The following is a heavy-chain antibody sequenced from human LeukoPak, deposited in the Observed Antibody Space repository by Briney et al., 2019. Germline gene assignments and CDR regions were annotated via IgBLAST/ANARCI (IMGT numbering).Heavy chain of an antibody. CDR1: GFTFSSYG. CDR2: IWYDGSNK. CDR3: ARDRKVAIFGVSNRALVY. J-gene: IGHJ4*02. D-gene: IGHD3-3*01. V-gene: IGHV3-33*01. Sequence: PGGSLRLSCAASGFTFSSYGMHWVRQAPGKGLEWVAVIWYDGSNKYYADSVKGRFTISRDNSKNTLYLQMNSLRAEDTAVYYCARDRKVAIFGVSNRALVYWGQGTLVTVSS.